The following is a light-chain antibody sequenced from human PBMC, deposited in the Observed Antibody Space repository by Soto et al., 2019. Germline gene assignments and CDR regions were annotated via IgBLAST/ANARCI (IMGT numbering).Light chain of an antibody. CDR3: QQYDNWPHT. CDR2: GAS. Sequence: EMVMTQSPATLSVSPGERATLSCRVSRNVSRNLAWYQQQPGQAPRLLIYGASTRATGIPARFSGSGSGTDFTLTISSLQSEDFAVYYCQQYDNWPHTFGPGTKLEIK. J-gene: IGKJ2*01. V-gene: IGKV3-15*01. CDR1: RNVSRN.